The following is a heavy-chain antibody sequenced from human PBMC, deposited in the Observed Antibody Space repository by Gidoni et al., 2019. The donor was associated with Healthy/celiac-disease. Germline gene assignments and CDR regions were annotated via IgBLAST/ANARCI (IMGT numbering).Heavy chain of an antibody. CDR3: AREREGTFGGWLQLMGTAFDI. CDR1: GFTFSSYS. D-gene: IGHD5-12*01. V-gene: IGHV3-48*01. J-gene: IGHJ3*02. Sequence: EVQLVESGGGLVQPGGSLRLSCAASGFTFSSYSMNWVRQAPGKGLEWVSYISSSSSTIYYADSVKGRFTISRDNAKNSLYLQMNSLRAEDTAVYYCAREREGTFGGWLQLMGTAFDIWGQGTMVTVSS. CDR2: ISSSSSTI.